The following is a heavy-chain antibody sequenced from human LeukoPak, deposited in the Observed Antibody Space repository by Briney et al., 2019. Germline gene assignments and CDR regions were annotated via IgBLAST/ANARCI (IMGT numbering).Heavy chain of an antibody. Sequence: GASVTVSFKASGYTFTSYYMHWVRQALGQGLEWMGIINPSGGSTSYAQKFQGRVTMTRDMSTSTVYMELSSLRSEDTAVYYCARARCSTSCYSDYWGQGTLVTVSS. CDR1: GYTFTSYY. V-gene: IGHV1-46*01. D-gene: IGHD2-2*01. CDR3: ARARCSTSCYSDY. CDR2: INPSGGST. J-gene: IGHJ4*02.